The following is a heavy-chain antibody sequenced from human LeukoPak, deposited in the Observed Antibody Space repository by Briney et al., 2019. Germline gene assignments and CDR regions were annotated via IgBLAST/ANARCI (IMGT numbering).Heavy chain of an antibody. CDR3: ARDSRYLPDY. CDR2: IISDGSSA. Sequence: GGSLRLSCAASGFTFGDCWMHWVRQAPGKGLVWVSRIISDGSSASYADSVKGRFTSSRDNVKNTLYLQMNSLRAEDTAVYYCARDSRYLPDYWGQGTLVTVSS. V-gene: IGHV3-74*01. CDR1: GFTFGDCW. D-gene: IGHD1-14*01. J-gene: IGHJ4*02.